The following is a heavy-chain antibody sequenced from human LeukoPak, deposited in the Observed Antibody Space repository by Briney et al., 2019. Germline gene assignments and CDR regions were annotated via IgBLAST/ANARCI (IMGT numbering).Heavy chain of an antibody. J-gene: IGHJ5*02. CDR2: FDHEDGEK. CDR3: ATGAAAGEGP. V-gene: IGHV1-24*01. CDR1: GYTLTELS. Sequence: GASVKVSCKVSGYTLTELSMHWVRQAAGKGGEWMGGFDHEDGEKIYAQKFQGRVTMTEDTSRDKDYMELSSLRSEDTAVYYCATGAAAGEGPWGQGTLVTVSS. D-gene: IGHD6-13*01.